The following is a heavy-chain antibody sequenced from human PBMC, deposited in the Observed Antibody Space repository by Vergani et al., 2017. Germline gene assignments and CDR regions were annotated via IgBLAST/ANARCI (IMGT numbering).Heavy chain of an antibody. Sequence: QVQLQQWGAGLLKPSETLSLTCAVYGGSFSGYYWSWIRQPPGKGLEWIGEINHSGSTNYNPSLKSRVTISVDTSKNQFSLKLSSVTAADTAVYYCAREWSIAARRGDDAFDIWGQGTMVTVSS. CDR3: AREWSIAARRGDDAFDI. J-gene: IGHJ3*02. D-gene: IGHD6-6*01. CDR2: INHSGST. CDR1: GGSFSGYY. V-gene: IGHV4-34*01.